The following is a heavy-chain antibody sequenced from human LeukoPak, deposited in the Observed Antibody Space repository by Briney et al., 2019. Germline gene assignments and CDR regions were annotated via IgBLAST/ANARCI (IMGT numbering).Heavy chain of an antibody. CDR2: INHSGSN. CDR3: ARGQRLWLNWFDP. Sequence: KPSETLSLTCAVYGGSFSGYYWSWVRQPPGKGLEWMGEINHSGSNNYKTSCKSRVTISVETSKNQFSLKLSSVTPADTAVYYCARGQRLWLNWFDPWGQGTLVTVSS. D-gene: IGHD4/OR15-4a*01. CDR1: GGSFSGYY. J-gene: IGHJ5*02. V-gene: IGHV4-34*01.